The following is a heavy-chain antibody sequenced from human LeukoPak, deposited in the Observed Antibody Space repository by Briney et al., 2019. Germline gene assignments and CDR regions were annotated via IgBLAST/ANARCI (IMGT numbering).Heavy chain of an antibody. D-gene: IGHD3-22*01. V-gene: IGHV4-34*01. CDR3: ARDYYDSSGYLDY. Sequence: SETLSLTCAVYGGSFSGYYWSWIRQPPGKGLEWIGEINHSGSTNYNPSLKSRVTISVDTSKNQFSLKLSSVTAADTAVYYCARDYYDSSGYLDYWGQGTLVTVSS. J-gene: IGHJ4*02. CDR1: GGSFSGYY. CDR2: INHSGST.